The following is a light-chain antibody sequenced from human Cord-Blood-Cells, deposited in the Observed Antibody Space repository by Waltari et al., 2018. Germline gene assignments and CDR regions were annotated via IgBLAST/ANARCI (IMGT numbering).Light chain of an antibody. V-gene: IGKV1-8*01. CDR2: AAS. CDR1: PGISIY. Sequence: AIRMTQSPSSLSASTGDRDTITCRASPGISIYLAWYQQKPGKAHQLLIYAASTLQIGVQSRFSGSGSGTDFTLTISCLQSEDFATYYCQQYYSYPRTFGQGTKVEIK. CDR3: QQYYSYPRT. J-gene: IGKJ1*01.